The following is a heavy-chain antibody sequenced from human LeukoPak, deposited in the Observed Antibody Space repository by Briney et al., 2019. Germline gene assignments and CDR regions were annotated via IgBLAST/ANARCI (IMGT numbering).Heavy chain of an antibody. J-gene: IGHJ4*02. CDR1: GFIFHSYA. CDR2: ISGGGSRT. CDR3: AKGGGRGDYDLTGRFSTNFDY. V-gene: IGHV3-23*01. D-gene: IGHD4-17*01. Sequence: GGCLRLSCATSGFIFHSYAMSWVRQAPGKGLLWVSAISGGGSRTYYADSVKGRFTISRDNSKSTLFLQVNSLGGDDTAVYYCAKGGGRGDYDLTGRFSTNFDYWGQGTLVTVSP.